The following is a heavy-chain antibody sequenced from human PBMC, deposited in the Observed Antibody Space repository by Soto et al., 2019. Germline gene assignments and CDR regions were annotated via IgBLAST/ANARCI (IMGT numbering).Heavy chain of an antibody. CDR2: IYYSGST. Sequence: SETLSLSCTVSGGSISSSSYYWGWIRQPPGKGLEWIGSIYYSGSTYYNPSLKSRVTISVDTSKNQFSLKLSSVTAADTAVYYCARVGVIAARRGYYYYGMDVWGQGTTVTVSS. CDR3: ARVGVIAARRGYYYYGMDV. D-gene: IGHD6-6*01. CDR1: GGSISSSSYY. V-gene: IGHV4-39*01. J-gene: IGHJ6*02.